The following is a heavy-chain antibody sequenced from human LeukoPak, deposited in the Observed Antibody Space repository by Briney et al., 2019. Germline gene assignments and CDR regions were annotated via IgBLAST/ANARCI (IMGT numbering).Heavy chain of an antibody. J-gene: IGHJ4*02. Sequence: GGSLRHSCAASGLTVSSSYMSWVRQAPGKGLEWVSVIYSDGGTYYADSVKDRFTISRDNSKNTLYLQMNSLRAEDTALYYCARESSWSFDYWGRGTLVTVSS. CDR1: GLTVSSSY. D-gene: IGHD6-13*01. CDR3: ARESSWSFDY. V-gene: IGHV3-66*01. CDR2: IYSDGGT.